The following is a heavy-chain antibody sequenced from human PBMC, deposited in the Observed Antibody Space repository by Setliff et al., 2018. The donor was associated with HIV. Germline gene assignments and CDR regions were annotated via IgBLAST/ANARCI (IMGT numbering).Heavy chain of an antibody. CDR2: NYYSGST. D-gene: IGHD3-16*01. Sequence: SETLSLTCTVSGGSISSYYWNWIRQPPGKGLEWIGYNYYSGSTKYNPSLKSRVTISVDTSKNQFSLKLSSVTAADTAVYYCARGVGTLGSNYYGMDVWGQGTTVTVSS. V-gene: IGHV4-59*01. CDR1: GGSISSYY. CDR3: ARGVGTLGSNYYGMDV. J-gene: IGHJ6*02.